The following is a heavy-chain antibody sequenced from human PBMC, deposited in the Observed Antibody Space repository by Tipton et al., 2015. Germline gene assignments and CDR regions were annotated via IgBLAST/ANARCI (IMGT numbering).Heavy chain of an antibody. CDR1: GYSFSSYD. V-gene: IGHV1-8*01. CDR2: VNPNSGNV. J-gene: IGHJ1*01. D-gene: IGHD6-25*01. CDR3: ATSGVRRYFQH. Sequence: QVQLVQSGAEVKKPGASVKISCKASGYSFSSYDINWVRQATGQGLEWMGWVNPNSGNVGYAQKFQGRLTITRDTSISTAYMELSSLRSEDTAVYYCATSGVRRYFQHWGQGTLLTVSS.